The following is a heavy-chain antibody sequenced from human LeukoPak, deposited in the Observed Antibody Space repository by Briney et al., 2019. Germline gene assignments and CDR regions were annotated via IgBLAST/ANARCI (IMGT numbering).Heavy chain of an antibody. Sequence: GGSLRLSCAVSGFTFSSYSMNWVRRAPGKGLEWVSYISSSSSTIHYADSVKGRFTISRDNSKNTLYLQMNSLRAEDTAVYYCARDRYYYDSSGSYYYYYMDVWGKGTTVTVSS. V-gene: IGHV3-48*01. CDR2: ISSSSSTI. J-gene: IGHJ6*03. CDR1: GFTFSSYS. D-gene: IGHD3-22*01. CDR3: ARDRYYYDSSGSYYYYYMDV.